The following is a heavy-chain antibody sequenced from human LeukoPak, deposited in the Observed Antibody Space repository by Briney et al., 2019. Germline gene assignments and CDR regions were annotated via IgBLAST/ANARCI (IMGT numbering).Heavy chain of an antibody. V-gene: IGHV1-8*01. D-gene: IGHD1-26*01. Sequence: GASVKVSCKASGYTFTSYDINWVRQATGQGLEWMGWMNPNSGNTGYAQKFQGRVTMTRNTSISTAYMELSSLRSEDTAVYYCARNQIVGATPSFDYWGQGTLVTVSS. CDR3: ARNQIVGATPSFDY. CDR1: GYTFTSYD. CDR2: MNPNSGNT. J-gene: IGHJ4*02.